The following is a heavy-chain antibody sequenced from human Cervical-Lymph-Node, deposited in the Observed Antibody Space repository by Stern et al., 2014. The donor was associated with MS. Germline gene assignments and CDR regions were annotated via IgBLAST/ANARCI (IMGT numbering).Heavy chain of an antibody. CDR3: ARDGDFGSNYGMDV. D-gene: IGHD2-21*02. CDR1: GGTFSSYG. V-gene: IGHV1-69*06. Sequence: QVQLLQPGAELKKPGSSVKVSCKASGGTFSSYGISWVRQAPGQGLEWMGGIIPLCGTTNCARRFQGRVTITADISTSTAYMELSSLRSEDTAVYYCARDGDFGSNYGMDVWGQGTTVTVSS. CDR2: IIPLCGTT. J-gene: IGHJ6*02.